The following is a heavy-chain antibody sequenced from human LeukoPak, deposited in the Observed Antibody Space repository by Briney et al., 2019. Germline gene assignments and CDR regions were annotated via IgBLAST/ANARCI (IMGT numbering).Heavy chain of an antibody. CDR2: ISGSGSGGST. J-gene: IGHJ4*02. CDR1: GFTFSSSA. V-gene: IGHV3-23*01. Sequence: GGTLRLSCAASGFTFSSSAMSWVRQAPGKGLEWVSSISGSGSGGSTYYADSMKGRFTISRDNSKNTLYLQMNSLRAEDTAVYYCAKSGYNRFDYWGQGTLVTVSS. D-gene: IGHD5-24*01. CDR3: AKSGYNRFDY.